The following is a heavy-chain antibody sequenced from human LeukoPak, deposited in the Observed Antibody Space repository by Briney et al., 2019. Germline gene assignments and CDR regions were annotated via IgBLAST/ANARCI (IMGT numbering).Heavy chain of an antibody. CDR1: GFTFSTYG. Sequence: GGSLRLSCAASGFTFSTYGMLWVRQAPGKGLEWVAVICYDGSNKYYADSLKGRFTISGDNSKNTVYLQMNSLRAEDTAMYYCARGLRVDYDFWSGYPDYWGQGTLVTVSS. CDR3: ARGLRVDYDFWSGYPDY. V-gene: IGHV3-33*01. J-gene: IGHJ4*02. CDR2: ICYDGSNK. D-gene: IGHD3-3*01.